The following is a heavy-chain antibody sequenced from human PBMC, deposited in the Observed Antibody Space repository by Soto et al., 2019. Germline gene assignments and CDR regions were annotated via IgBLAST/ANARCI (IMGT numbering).Heavy chain of an antibody. D-gene: IGHD3-22*01. Sequence: GSLRLSCTPSGFIFSDYSMNWVRQAPGKGLEWISYITTTSSTMYYADSVKGRFTISRDNAKNSLYLQMNSLRDEDTAVYYCARDSSGRQYYGMDVWGQGTTVTVSS. CDR3: ARDSSGRQYYGMDV. V-gene: IGHV3-48*02. CDR1: GFIFSDYS. CDR2: ITTTSSTM. J-gene: IGHJ6*02.